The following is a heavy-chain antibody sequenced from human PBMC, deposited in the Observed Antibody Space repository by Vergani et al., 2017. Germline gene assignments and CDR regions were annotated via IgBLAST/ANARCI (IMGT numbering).Heavy chain of an antibody. J-gene: IGHJ4*02. D-gene: IGHD3-9*01. CDR2: INPSGGHK. V-gene: IGHV1-46*03. CDR1: GYPFSNYY. Sequence: QVPVVQSGAEVKKSGASVKVSCKPSGYPFSNYYMHWVRPAPGQGLAWMGIINPSGGHKNYAQKFQGRVPMTRDTSTSTVYMELSSLRSEDTAIYYCARGYYGILTGYRYWGQGTLVTVSA. CDR3: ARGYYGILTGYRY.